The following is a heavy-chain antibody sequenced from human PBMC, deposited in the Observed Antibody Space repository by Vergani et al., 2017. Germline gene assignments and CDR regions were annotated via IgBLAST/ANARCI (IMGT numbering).Heavy chain of an antibody. Sequence: EVQLEESGGGLVLPGRSLRLSCVASGFTSAGYAMHWVRQAPGKGLEWVSGISWNSNSIGYADSVKGRFTISRDNAKNSLYLQMNSLRAADTAVYYCAKDLGTSSGGGWFDPWGQGTLVTVSS. V-gene: IGHV3-9*02. CDR3: AKDLGTSSGGGWFDP. CDR2: ISWNSNSI. D-gene: IGHD6-6*01. J-gene: IGHJ5*02. CDR1: GFTSAGYA.